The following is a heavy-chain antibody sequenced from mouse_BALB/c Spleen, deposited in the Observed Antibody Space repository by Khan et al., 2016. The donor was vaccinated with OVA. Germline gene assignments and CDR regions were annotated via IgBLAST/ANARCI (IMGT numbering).Heavy chain of an antibody. J-gene: IGHJ2*01. CDR2: ISYSGST. V-gene: IGHV3-2*02. CDR1: GYSITSDYA. Sequence: VQLKEPGPGLVKPSQSLSLTCTVTGYSITSDYAWNWIRQFPGNKLEWMGYISYSGSTSYNPSLKSRISITRDTSKNQFFLQWNSVTTEDTATYYCARSIMANWGQGTTLTVSS. CDR3: ARSIMAN.